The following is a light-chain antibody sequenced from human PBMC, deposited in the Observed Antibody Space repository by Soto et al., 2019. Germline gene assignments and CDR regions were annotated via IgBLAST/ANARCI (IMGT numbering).Light chain of an antibody. CDR2: AAS. J-gene: IGKJ2*01. V-gene: IGKV1-17*01. Sequence: DIQMTRSPSSLSASVGDRVTITCRASQVIRNLLGWYQQKPGKASKRLIYAASNLESGVPSRFSGSASGTEFTLSITSLQPEDFATYYCLQHHTYPQTFGQGTKLEIK. CDR1: QVIRNL. CDR3: LQHHTYPQT.